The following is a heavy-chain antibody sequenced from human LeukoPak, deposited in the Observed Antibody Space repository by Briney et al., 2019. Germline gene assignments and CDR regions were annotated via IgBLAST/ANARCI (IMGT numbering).Heavy chain of an antibody. Sequence: GASVKVSCKASGYTFTGYYMHWVRQAPGQGLEWMGWINPNSGGTNYAQKFQGRVTMTRDTSASTAYMELSSLRSEDMAVYYCARARYHCSGGSCYLYYFDYWGQGTLVTVSS. CDR2: INPNSGGT. V-gene: IGHV1-2*02. CDR1: GYTFTGYY. J-gene: IGHJ4*02. D-gene: IGHD2-15*01. CDR3: ARARYHCSGGSCYLYYFDY.